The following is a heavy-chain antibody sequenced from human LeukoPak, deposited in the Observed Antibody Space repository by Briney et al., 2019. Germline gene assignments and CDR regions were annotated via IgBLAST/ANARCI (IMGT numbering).Heavy chain of an antibody. Sequence: KPSETLSLTCTVSGGSISSYYWSWIRQPPGKGLEWIGYIYYSGSTNYNPSLKSRVTISEDTSKNQFSLKLSSVTAADTAIYYCARASRGEYRFGYWGQGTLVTVSS. J-gene: IGHJ4*02. CDR3: ARASRGEYRFGY. D-gene: IGHD2/OR15-2a*01. V-gene: IGHV4-59*08. CDR1: GGSISSYY. CDR2: IYYSGST.